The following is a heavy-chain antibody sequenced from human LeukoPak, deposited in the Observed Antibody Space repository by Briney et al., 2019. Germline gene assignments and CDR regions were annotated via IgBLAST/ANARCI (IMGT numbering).Heavy chain of an antibody. V-gene: IGHV4-59*01. D-gene: IGHD3-3*01. Sequence: SETLSLTCTVSGGSISSYYWSWIRQPPGKGLEWIGYIYYSGSTNYNPSLKSRVTMSVDTSKNQFSLKLSSVTAADTAVYYCARDQKIDFWSGSNWFDPWGQGTLVTVSS. CDR3: ARDQKIDFWSGSNWFDP. CDR1: GGSISSYY. J-gene: IGHJ5*02. CDR2: IYYSGST.